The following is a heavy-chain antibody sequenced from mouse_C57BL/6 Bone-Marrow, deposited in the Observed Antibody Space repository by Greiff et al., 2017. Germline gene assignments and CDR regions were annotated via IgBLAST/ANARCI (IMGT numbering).Heavy chain of an antibody. Sequence: EVQRVESGAELVRPGASVKLSCTASGFNITDYYMHWVKQRPEQGLEWIGRIDPENGDTKYTPKFQGKATLTADTSSNTAYLQLSSLTSEDTAVYYCTITTVVYWYFDVWGTGTTVTVSS. D-gene: IGHD1-1*01. J-gene: IGHJ1*03. CDR2: IDPENGDT. CDR3: TITTVVYWYFDV. V-gene: IGHV14-1*01. CDR1: GFNITDYY.